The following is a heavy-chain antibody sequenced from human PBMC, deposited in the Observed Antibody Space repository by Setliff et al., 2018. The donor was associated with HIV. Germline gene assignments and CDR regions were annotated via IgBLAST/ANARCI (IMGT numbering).Heavy chain of an antibody. V-gene: IGHV4-34*01. J-gene: IGHJ4*02. CDR2: INHSGST. CDR3: ARSNYDSSFDY. Sequence: SETLSLTCAVYGGSFSGYYWSWIRQPPEEGLEWIGEINHSGSTNYNPSLKSRVNISVDTSKNQFSLKLTSVTAADTAVYYCARSNYDSSFDYWGQGTLVTVSS. CDR1: GGSFSGYY. D-gene: IGHD3-22*01.